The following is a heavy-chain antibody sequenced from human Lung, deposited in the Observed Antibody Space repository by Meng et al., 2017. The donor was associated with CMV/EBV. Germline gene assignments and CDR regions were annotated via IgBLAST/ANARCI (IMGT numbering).Heavy chain of an antibody. CDR2: ISETSSYI. D-gene: IGHD1-1*01. J-gene: IGHJ4*02. Sequence: GEXXKISCAASGFTFDDYAMHWVRQAPGKGLEWVSYISETSSYIYYEDSVKGRFTISRDNANKSLYLQMNSLRAEDTALYYCVRDWKYSWGQGTLVTVSS. V-gene: IGHV3-21*01. CDR1: GFTFDDYA. CDR3: VRDWKYS.